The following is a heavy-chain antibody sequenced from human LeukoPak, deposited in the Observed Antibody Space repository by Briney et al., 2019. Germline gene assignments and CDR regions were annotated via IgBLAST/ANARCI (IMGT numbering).Heavy chain of an antibody. CDR2: IWYDGSNK. CDR3: ARDFRDGYNNFDDY. V-gene: IGHV3-33*01. J-gene: IGHJ4*02. Sequence: GRSLRLSCAASGFTFSSYGMHWVRQAPGKGLEWVADIWYDGSNKYYADSVKGRFTISRDNAKNSLYLQMNSLRVEDTAVYYCARDFRDGYNNFDDYGGQGTLVTVSS. D-gene: IGHD5-24*01. CDR1: GFTFSSYG.